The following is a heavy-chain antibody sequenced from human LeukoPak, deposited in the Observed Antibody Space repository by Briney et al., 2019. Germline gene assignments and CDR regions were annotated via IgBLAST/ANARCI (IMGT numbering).Heavy chain of an antibody. Sequence: ASVKVSCKASGYTFTSSDINWVRQATGQGLEWMGWMNPNSGNTGYAQKFQDIVTMTRDTSISTAYMELSSLRSEDTAVYYCARGVNYDFWSEEASGYYYYYMDVWGKGTTVTVSS. CDR1: GYTFTSSD. J-gene: IGHJ6*03. CDR2: MNPNSGNT. CDR3: ARGVNYDFWSEEASGYYYYYMDV. D-gene: IGHD3-3*01. V-gene: IGHV1-8*02.